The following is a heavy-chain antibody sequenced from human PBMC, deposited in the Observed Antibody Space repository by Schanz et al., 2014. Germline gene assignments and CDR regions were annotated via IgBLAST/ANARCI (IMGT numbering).Heavy chain of an antibody. CDR3: AKGVGGGLLLGSTFDN. CDR1: GFTFTGYV. J-gene: IGHJ3*02. CDR2: LSASGGHT. D-gene: IGHD3-16*01. Sequence: VQLLESGGALVRPGGSLRLSCAASGFTFTGYVMTWVRQAPGKGLEWVSGLSASGGHTYYADSVKGRFTISRDNSKNTEYLEMNNVRVDDTAVYYCAKGVGGGLLLGSTFDNWGQGTMVTVTS. V-gene: IGHV3-23*01.